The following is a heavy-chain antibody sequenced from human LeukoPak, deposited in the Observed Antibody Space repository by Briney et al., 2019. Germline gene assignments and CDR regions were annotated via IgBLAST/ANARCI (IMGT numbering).Heavy chain of an antibody. CDR1: GFSLTTSGVG. Sequence: VSGPTLVKPTQTLTLTCTFSGFSLTTSGVGVGWFRQPPGKALEWLAIIYSDDREFYSPSLNSRLTITKHTSNNQVVLTMTNMDPVDTATYYCAHRRPPAPAGKDWFDPWGQGTLVSVSS. CDR3: AHRRPPAPAGKDWFDP. J-gene: IGHJ5*02. D-gene: IGHD6-13*01. V-gene: IGHV2-5*02. CDR2: IYSDDRE.